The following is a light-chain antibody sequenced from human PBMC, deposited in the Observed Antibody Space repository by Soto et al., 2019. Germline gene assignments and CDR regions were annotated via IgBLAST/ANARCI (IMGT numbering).Light chain of an antibody. Sequence: EIVLTQSPPTLSLSPGERATLSCRASQSISSFLAWYQQRPDQAPRLLISGGSNRATGIPARFSGSGSGTDFTLTITSLEPEDFAVYYCQQHYNWPRITFGQGTRLEIK. V-gene: IGKV3-11*01. CDR2: GGS. CDR1: QSISSF. J-gene: IGKJ5*01. CDR3: QQHYNWPRIT.